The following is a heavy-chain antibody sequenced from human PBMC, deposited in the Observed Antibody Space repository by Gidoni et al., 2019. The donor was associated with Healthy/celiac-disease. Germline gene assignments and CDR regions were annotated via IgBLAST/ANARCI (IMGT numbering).Heavy chain of an antibody. CDR2: ISGSGGST. J-gene: IGHJ5*02. Sequence: EVQLLESGGGLVQPGGSLRLSCAASGFTFSHYAMSWVRQAPGKGLEWVSAISGSGGSTYYADSVKGRFTISRDNSKNTLYLQMNSLRAEDTTVYYCAKARSITMIVVVPDWFDPWGQGTLVTVSS. CDR3: AKARSITMIVVVPDWFDP. CDR1: GFTFSHYA. D-gene: IGHD3-22*01. V-gene: IGHV3-23*01.